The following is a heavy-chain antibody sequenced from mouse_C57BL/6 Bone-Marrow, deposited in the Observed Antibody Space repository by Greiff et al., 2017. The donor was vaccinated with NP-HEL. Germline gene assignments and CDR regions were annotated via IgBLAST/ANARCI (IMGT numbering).Heavy chain of an antibody. Sequence: QVQLQQPGAELVRPGTSVKLSCKASGYTFTSYWMHWVKQRPGQGLEWIGVIDPSDSYTNYNQKFKGKATLTVDTSSSTAYMQHSSLTSEDSAVYYGARVSTMVKWFAYWGQGTLVTVSA. CDR2: IDPSDSYT. CDR3: ARVSTMVKWFAY. D-gene: IGHD2-2*01. J-gene: IGHJ3*01. V-gene: IGHV1-59*01. CDR1: GYTFTSYW.